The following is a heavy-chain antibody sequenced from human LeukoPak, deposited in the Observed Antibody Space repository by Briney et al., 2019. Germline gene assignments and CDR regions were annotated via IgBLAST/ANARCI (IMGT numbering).Heavy chain of an antibody. Sequence: SETLSLTCTVSGGSISSSNYYWGWVRQPPGKGLEWIGSIYYSGGTYYNPSLKSRVTISVDTSKNQFSLKLNSVTAADTAVYYCARQSQYSGSQAPDYWGQGTLVTVSS. D-gene: IGHD5-12*01. CDR3: ARQSQYSGSQAPDY. CDR1: GGSISSSNYY. CDR2: IYYSGGT. V-gene: IGHV4-39*01. J-gene: IGHJ4*02.